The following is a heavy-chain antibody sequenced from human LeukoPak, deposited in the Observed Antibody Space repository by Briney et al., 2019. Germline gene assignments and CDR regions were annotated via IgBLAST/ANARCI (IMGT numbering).Heavy chain of an antibody. CDR1: GFTFSSYG. CDR2: IRYDGSNK. J-gene: IGHJ4*02. V-gene: IGHV3-30*02. CDR3: AKDREMATMMIYPYYFDY. Sequence: GGSLRLSCAASGFTFSSYGMHWVRQAPGKGLEWVAFIRYDGSNKYYADSVKGRFTISRDNSKNTLYLQMNSLRAEDTAVYYCAKDREMATMMIYPYYFDYWGQGTLVTVSS. D-gene: IGHD5-24*01.